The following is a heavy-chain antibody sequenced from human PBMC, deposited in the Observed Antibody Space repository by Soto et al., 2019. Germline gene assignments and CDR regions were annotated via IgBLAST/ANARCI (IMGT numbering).Heavy chain of an antibody. D-gene: IGHD3-10*01. Sequence: PGGSLRLSCAASGFTVSSNYMSWVRQAPGKGLEWVSVIYSGGSTYYADSVKGRFTISRDNSKNTLYLQMNSLRAEDTAVYYCAREEGTMVRGTYCYYGMDVWGQGTTVTVSS. CDR3: AREEGTMVRGTYCYYGMDV. V-gene: IGHV3-53*01. CDR1: GFTVSSNY. J-gene: IGHJ6*02. CDR2: IYSGGST.